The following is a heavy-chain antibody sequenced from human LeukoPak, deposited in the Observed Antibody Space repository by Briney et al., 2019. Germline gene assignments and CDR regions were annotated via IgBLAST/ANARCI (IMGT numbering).Heavy chain of an antibody. CDR3: ARGEYCSGGSCYEEYYYYYGMDV. Sequence: GGSLRLSCAASGFTFRSYAMHWVRQAQGKGLEWVAVISYDGSNKYYADSVKGRFTISRDNSKNTLYLQMNSLRAEDTAVYYCARGEYCSGGSCYEEYYYYYGMDVWGQGTTVTVSS. CDR1: GFTFRSYA. V-gene: IGHV3-30-3*01. J-gene: IGHJ6*02. D-gene: IGHD2-15*01. CDR2: ISYDGSNK.